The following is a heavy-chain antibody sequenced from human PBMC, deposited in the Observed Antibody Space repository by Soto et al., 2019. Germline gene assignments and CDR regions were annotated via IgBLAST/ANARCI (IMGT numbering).Heavy chain of an antibody. CDR1: GGTFSSYA. Sequence: QVQLVQSGAEVKKPGSSVKVSCKASGGTFSSYAISWVRQAPGQGLEWMGGIIPIFGTANYAQKFQGRVTITADESTSTAYMEPSSLRSEDTAVYYCARPIRHYDSSGYPLTLGYWGQGTLVTVSS. V-gene: IGHV1-69*01. J-gene: IGHJ4*02. CDR2: IIPIFGTA. CDR3: ARPIRHYDSSGYPLTLGY. D-gene: IGHD3-22*01.